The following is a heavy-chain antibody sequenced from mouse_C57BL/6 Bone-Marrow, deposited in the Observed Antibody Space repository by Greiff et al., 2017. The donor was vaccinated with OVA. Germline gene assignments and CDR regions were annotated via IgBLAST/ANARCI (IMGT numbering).Heavy chain of an antibody. CDR2: IDPANGNT. Sequence: DVKLVESVAELVRPGASVKLSCTASGFNIKNTYMHWVKQRPEQGLEWIGRIDPANGNTKYAPKFQGKATITADTSSNTAYLQLSSLTSEDTAIYYCARGHGSSYVWFAYWGQGTLVTVSA. V-gene: IGHV14-3*01. CDR1: GFNIKNTY. CDR3: ARGHGSSYVWFAY. J-gene: IGHJ3*01. D-gene: IGHD1-1*01.